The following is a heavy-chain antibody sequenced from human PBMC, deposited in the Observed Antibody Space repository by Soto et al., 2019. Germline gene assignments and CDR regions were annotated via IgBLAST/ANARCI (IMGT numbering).Heavy chain of an antibody. CDR2: ISYDGSNK. V-gene: IGHV3-30*18. D-gene: IGHD3-22*01. CDR3: AKDPATYYYDSSGYRGPLDY. Sequence: QVQLVESGGGEVQPGRSLRLSCAASGFTFSSYGMHWVRQAPGKGLEWVAVISYDGSNKYYADSVKGRFTISRDNSKNTLYLQMNSLRAEDTAVYYCAKDPATYYYDSSGYRGPLDYWGQGTLVTVSS. CDR1: GFTFSSYG. J-gene: IGHJ4*02.